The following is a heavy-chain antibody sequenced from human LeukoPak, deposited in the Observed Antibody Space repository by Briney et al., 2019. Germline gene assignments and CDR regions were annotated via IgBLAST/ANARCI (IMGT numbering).Heavy chain of an antibody. CDR3: ARGTGWPHYFDS. J-gene: IGHJ4*02. CDR2: VYYRGST. V-gene: IGHV4-39*07. D-gene: IGHD6-19*01. CDR1: GGSINSSSNY. Sequence: SETLSHTCTVSGGSINSSSNYWGWIRQPPGKGLQWIGSVYYRGSTYFNPSLKSRVVISVDTSKNQFSLKLSSVTATDTAFYYCARGTGWPHYFDSWGQGILVTVSS.